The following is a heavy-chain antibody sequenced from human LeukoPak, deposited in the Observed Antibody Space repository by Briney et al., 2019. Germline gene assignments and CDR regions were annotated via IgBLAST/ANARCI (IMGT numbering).Heavy chain of an antibody. CDR3: ARVDCYDYVWGSYRWEAFDI. Sequence: SVMFSCKASGYTFTGYYIHWVRQAPGPGLEWLGWINPNSDGTNYAQKFQRRVTMTRDTSISTAYMELSRLRSDDTAVYYCARVDCYDYVWGSYRWEAFDIWGQGTMVTVSS. J-gene: IGHJ3*02. CDR2: INPNSDGT. CDR1: GYTFTGYY. V-gene: IGHV1-2*02. D-gene: IGHD3-16*02.